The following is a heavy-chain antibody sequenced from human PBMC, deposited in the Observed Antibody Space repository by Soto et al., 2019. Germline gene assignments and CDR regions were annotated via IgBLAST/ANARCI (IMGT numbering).Heavy chain of an antibody. CDR2: INHSGST. CDR1: GGSFSGYY. J-gene: IGHJ6*02. CDR3: ARGPYYDFWSGPGTYYYYYGMDV. D-gene: IGHD3-3*01. V-gene: IGHV4-34*01. Sequence: SETLSLTCAVYGGSFSGYYWSWIRQPPGKGLEWIGEINHSGSTNYNPSLKSRVTISVDTSKNQFSLKLSSVTAADTAVYYCARGPYYDFWSGPGTYYYYYGMDVWGQGTTVIVSS.